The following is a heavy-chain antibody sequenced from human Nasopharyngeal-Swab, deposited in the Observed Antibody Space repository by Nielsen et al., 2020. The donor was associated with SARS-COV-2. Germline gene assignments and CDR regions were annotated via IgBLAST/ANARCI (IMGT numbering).Heavy chain of an antibody. CDR1: GGSVSSGSYY. Sequence: SETLSLTCTVSGGSVSSGSYYWSWIRQPPGKGLEWIGYIYYSGSTNYNPSLKSRVTISVDTSKNQFSLKLSSVTAADTAVYYFARADGRFVNWFDPWGQGTLVTVSS. D-gene: IGHD2-15*01. CDR2: IYYSGST. V-gene: IGHV4-61*01. J-gene: IGHJ5*02. CDR3: ARADGRFVNWFDP.